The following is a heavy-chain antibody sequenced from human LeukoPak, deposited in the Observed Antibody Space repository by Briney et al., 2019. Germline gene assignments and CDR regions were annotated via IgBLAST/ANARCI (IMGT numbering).Heavy chain of an antibody. CDR2: IKHDGSEK. CDR1: GFNFSNYW. CDR3: ARALSHCFDY. J-gene: IGHJ4*02. Sequence: GGSLRLSCVVSGFNFSNYWMNWVRQGPGEGLEWVTNIKHDGSEKYYVDSVKGRFSISRDNAKKSLYLQMNSLRAEDTAVYYCARALSHCFDYWDQGTLVTVSS. V-gene: IGHV3-7*01.